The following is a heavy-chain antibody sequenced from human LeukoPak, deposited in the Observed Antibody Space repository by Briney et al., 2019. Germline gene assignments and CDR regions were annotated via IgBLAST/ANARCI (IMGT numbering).Heavy chain of an antibody. V-gene: IGHV3-30*18. J-gene: IGHJ6*02. Sequence: GRSLRLSCAASGFTFSSYGMPWVRQAPGKGLEWVAVISYDGSNKYYADSVKGRFTISRDNSKNTLYLQMNSLRAEDTAVYYCAKDLADIVVVPAAIPSYYYYYGMDVWGQGTTVTVSS. CDR2: ISYDGSNK. D-gene: IGHD2-2*02. CDR3: AKDLADIVVVPAAIPSYYYYYGMDV. CDR1: GFTFSSYG.